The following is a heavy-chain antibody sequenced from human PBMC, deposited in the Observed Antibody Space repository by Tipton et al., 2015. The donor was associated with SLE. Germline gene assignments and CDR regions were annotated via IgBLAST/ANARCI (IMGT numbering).Heavy chain of an antibody. CDR1: GGSISSSGYY. D-gene: IGHD3-16*02. CDR2: IYYSGAT. J-gene: IGHJ4*02. CDR3: ARVGRLHLGELSPPFDY. Sequence: TLSLTCTFSGGSISSSGYYWGWVRQPPGKGLEWIATIYYSGATYYKPSLRSRVTLSVDTSKNQFSLRLRSVTAADTAVYYCARVGRLHLGELSPPFDYWGQGTLVTVSS. V-gene: IGHV4-39*07.